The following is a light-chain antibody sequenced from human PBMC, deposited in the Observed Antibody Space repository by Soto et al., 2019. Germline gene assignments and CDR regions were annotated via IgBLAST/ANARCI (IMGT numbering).Light chain of an antibody. V-gene: IGLV2-14*01. Sequence: QSALTQPASVSGSPGQSITISCRGTSSDVGGYNYVSWYQQHPGKAPKLMIYEFSRRPSGVSNRFSVSKSGNTASLPIAGLQAEDEADYYCSSYTSSSTLVFGRGTKVTVL. J-gene: IGLJ2*01. CDR2: EFS. CDR3: SSYTSSSTLV. CDR1: SSDVGGYNY.